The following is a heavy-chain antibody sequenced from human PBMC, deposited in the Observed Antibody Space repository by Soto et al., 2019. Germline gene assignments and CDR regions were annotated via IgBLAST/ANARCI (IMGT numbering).Heavy chain of an antibody. CDR1: GGSISGSSYY. Sequence: SETQSLTCTVSGGSISGSSYYWGWLRQPPWKGLEWIGSIYYSGSTYYNPSLKSRVTISVDTSKTQFSLKLRSVTAADTAVYYCARHLKRGYCSSTSCPYFDYWGQGTLVTVS. V-gene: IGHV4-39*01. J-gene: IGHJ4*02. CDR2: IYYSGST. CDR3: ARHLKRGYCSSTSCPYFDY. D-gene: IGHD2-2*01.